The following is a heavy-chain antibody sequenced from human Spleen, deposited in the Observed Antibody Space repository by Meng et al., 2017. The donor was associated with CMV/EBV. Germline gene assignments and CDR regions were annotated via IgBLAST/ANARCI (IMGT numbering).Heavy chain of an antibody. D-gene: IGHD5-24*01. CDR1: CGSFTGGYY. CDR3: ARCALATTRTRYFQH. CDR2: IHHTGST. Sequence: YCGSFTGGYYYSWIRQPPGEGLEWIGEIHHTGSTNYNPSLKSRVTISVDTSNNQFSLNLTSVTAADTAVYYCARCALATTRTRYFQHWGPGTLVTVSS. J-gene: IGHJ1*01. V-gene: IGHV4-34*01.